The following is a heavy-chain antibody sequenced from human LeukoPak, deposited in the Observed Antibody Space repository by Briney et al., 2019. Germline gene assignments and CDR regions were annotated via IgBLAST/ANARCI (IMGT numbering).Heavy chain of an antibody. Sequence: GGSLRLSCAASGFTFSSYEMNWVRQGPGKGLEWLSYISSRSSTIYYADSVKGRFTISRDNAKNSLYLQMNSLRAEDTAVYYCARESMLGLDYWGQGTLVTVSS. CDR3: ARESMLGLDY. CDR2: ISSRSSTI. J-gene: IGHJ4*02. CDR1: GFTFSSYE. D-gene: IGHD2-8*01. V-gene: IGHV3-48*03.